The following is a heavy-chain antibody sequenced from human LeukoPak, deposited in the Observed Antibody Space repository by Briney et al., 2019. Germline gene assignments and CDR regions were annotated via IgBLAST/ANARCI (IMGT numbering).Heavy chain of an antibody. Sequence: GGSLRLSCAASGFIFSSYTMNWVRQAPGKGLEWVSSISSSSSYIYYADSLKGRITISRDNAKNSLFLQMNSLRAEDTAVYYCARDAERFVDSYYYYMDVWGIGATVTVSS. CDR3: ARDAERFVDSYYYYMDV. CDR1: GFIFSSYT. CDR2: ISSSSSYI. V-gene: IGHV3-21*06. J-gene: IGHJ6*03. D-gene: IGHD3-3*01.